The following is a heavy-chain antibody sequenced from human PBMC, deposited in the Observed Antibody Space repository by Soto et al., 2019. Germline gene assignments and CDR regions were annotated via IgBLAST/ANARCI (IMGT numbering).Heavy chain of an antibody. CDR3: AADFPPTDPYNSFEP. CDR1: GFTFSRSG. V-gene: IGHV1-58*02. D-gene: IGHD1-1*01. Sequence: GASVKVSCKASGFTFSRSGIHWVRQARGQRLEWIGWIVVGSGNTNYAQKFQERVTITRDVSTNTAYMELTSLRFLVTALYYCAADFPPTDPYNSFEPWG. J-gene: IGHJ5*02. CDR2: IVVGSGNT.